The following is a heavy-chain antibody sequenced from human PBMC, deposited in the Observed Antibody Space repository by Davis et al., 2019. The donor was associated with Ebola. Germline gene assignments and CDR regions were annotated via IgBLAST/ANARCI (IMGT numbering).Heavy chain of an antibody. CDR3: AKALLGGIAAAGADY. D-gene: IGHD6-13*01. CDR2: ISWNSGSI. J-gene: IGHJ4*02. Sequence: GGSLRLSCAASGFTFDDYAMHCVRQAPGKGLGWVSGISWNSGSIGYADSVKGRFTISRDNAKNSLYLQMNSLRAEDTAVYYCAKALLGGIAAAGADYWGQGTLVTVSS. CDR1: GFTFDDYA. V-gene: IGHV3-9*01.